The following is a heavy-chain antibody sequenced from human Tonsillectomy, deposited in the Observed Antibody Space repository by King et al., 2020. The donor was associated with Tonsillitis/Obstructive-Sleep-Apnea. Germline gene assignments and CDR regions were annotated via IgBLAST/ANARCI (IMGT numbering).Heavy chain of an antibody. D-gene: IGHD1-1*01. CDR2: IDWDDDK. V-gene: IGHV2-70*13. CDR3: ARIGQDSNCAYFDY. J-gene: IGHJ4*02. CDR1: GFSLSTSGMC. Sequence: QVTLKESGPALVKPTQTLTLTCTFSGFSLSTSGMCVSWIRQPPGKALEWLARIDWDDDKYYSTSLKTRLTISKDTSKNQVVLIMANMDPVDTATYYCARIGQDSNCAYFDYWGQGTLVTVSS.